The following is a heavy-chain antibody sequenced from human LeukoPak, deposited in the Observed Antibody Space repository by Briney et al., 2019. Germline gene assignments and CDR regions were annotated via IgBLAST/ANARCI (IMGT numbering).Heavy chain of an antibody. CDR2: INHSGST. CDR1: GFTFSSYS. Sequence: GSLRLSCAASGFTFSSYSMNWVRQAPGKGLEWIGEINHSGSTNYNPSLKSRVTISVDTSKNQLSLKLSSVTAADTAVYYCARGGVTLTYWGQGTLVTVSS. D-gene: IGHD2-21*02. J-gene: IGHJ4*02. CDR3: ARGGVTLTY. V-gene: IGHV4-34*01.